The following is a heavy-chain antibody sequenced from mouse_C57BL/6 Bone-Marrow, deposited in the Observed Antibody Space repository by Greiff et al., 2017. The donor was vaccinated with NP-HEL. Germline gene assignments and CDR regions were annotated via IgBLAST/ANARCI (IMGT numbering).Heavy chain of an antibody. D-gene: IGHD1-1*01. CDR3: ARKRDGLDY. CDR2: INPNNGGT. V-gene: IGHV1-26*01. J-gene: IGHJ2*01. CDR1: GYTFTDYY. Sequence: EVQLQQSGPELVKPGASVKISCKASGYTFTDYYMNWVKQSHGKSLEWIGDINPNNGGTSYNQKFKGKATLTVDKSSSTAYMELRSLTSEDSAVYYCARKRDGLDYWGQGTTLTVSS.